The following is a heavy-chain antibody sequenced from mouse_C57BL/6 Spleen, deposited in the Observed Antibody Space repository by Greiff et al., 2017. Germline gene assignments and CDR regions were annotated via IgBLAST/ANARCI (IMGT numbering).Heavy chain of an antibody. J-gene: IGHJ3*01. CDR1: GYSITSGYY. V-gene: IGHV3-6*01. Sequence: DVQLQESGPGLVKPSQSLSLTCSVTGYSITSGYYWNWIRQFPGNKLEWMGYISYDGSNNYNPSLKNRISITRDTSKNQFFLKLNSVTTEDTATYYCARRGSSHRGFAYWGQGTLVTVSA. D-gene: IGHD1-1*01. CDR2: ISYDGSN. CDR3: ARRGSSHRGFAY.